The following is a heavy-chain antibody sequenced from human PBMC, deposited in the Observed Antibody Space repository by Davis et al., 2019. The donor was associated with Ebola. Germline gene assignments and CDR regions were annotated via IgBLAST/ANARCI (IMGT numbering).Heavy chain of an antibody. CDR1: GFTFDDYA. V-gene: IGHV3-9*01. CDR3: AKDYRRGDYGNYFDY. J-gene: IGHJ4*02. Sequence: SLKISCAASGFTFDDYAMHWVRQAPGKGLEWVSGISWNSGSIGYADSVKGRFTISRDNAKNSLYLQMNSLRAEDTALYYCAKDYRRGDYGNYFDYWGQGTLVTVSS. D-gene: IGHD4-17*01. CDR2: ISWNSGSI.